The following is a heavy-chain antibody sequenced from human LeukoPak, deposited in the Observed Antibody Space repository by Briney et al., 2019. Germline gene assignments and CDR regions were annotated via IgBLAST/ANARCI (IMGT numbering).Heavy chain of an antibody. D-gene: IGHD6-13*01. CDR2: INPSGGST. J-gene: IGHJ4*02. Sequence: ASVKVSCKASGYTFTRYYMHWVRQAPGQGLEWMGLINPSGGSTNYAHKFQGRVTMTRDMSTSTAYMELRSLRSDDTAVYYCARDLPYSSSWESIDYWGQGTLVTVSS. CDR3: ARDLPYSSSWESIDY. V-gene: IGHV1-46*01. CDR1: GYTFTRYY.